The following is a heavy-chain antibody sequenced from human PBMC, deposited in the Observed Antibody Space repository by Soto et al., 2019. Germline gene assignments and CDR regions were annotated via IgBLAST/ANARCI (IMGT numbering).Heavy chain of an antibody. Sequence: ASVKVSCKASGYTFTGYYMHWVRQAPGQGLEWMGWINPNSGGTNYAQKFQGRVTMTWDTSISTGYMELVSLRFDDTAVYYCARAVWGSPQEFDYWGQGTRVTVSS. D-gene: IGHD3-16*01. CDR2: INPNSGGT. V-gene: IGHV1-2*02. CDR3: ARAVWGSPQEFDY. CDR1: GYTFTGYY. J-gene: IGHJ4*02.